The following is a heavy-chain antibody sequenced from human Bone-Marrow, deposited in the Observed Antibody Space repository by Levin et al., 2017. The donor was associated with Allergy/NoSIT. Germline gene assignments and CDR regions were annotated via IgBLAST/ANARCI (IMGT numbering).Heavy chain of an antibody. CDR2: IWYDGSNK. V-gene: IGHV3-33*01. J-gene: IGHJ3*02. Sequence: GGSLRLSCAASGFTFSSYGMHWVRQAPGKGLEWVAVIWYDGSNKYYADSVKGRFTISRDNSKNTLYLQMNSLRAEDTAVYYCAGLPGYCSGGSCKDAFDIWGQGTMVTVSS. CDR3: AGLPGYCSGGSCKDAFDI. CDR1: GFTFSSYG. D-gene: IGHD2-15*01.